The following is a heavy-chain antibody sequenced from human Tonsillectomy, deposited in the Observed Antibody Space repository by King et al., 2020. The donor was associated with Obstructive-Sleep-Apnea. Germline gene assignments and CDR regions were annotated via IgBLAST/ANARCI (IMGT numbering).Heavy chain of an antibody. D-gene: IGHD3-10*01. CDR1: GGSITSGSYY. J-gene: IGHJ5*02. Sequence: QLQESAPGLVKPSETLSLTCTVSGGSITSGSYYWGWCRQPPGKGLEWIASVHHKGRTHYGPSLNSRVSISLNPSENQFSLKLNSVTAADTAIYYCAREGGETGKRWFDPWGQGTLVTVSS. CDR3: AREGGETGKRWFDP. V-gene: IGHV4-39*07. CDR2: VHHKGRT.